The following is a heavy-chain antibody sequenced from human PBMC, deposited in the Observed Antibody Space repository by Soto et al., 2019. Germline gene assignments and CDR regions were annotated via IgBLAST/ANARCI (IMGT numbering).Heavy chain of an antibody. D-gene: IGHD3-16*01. CDR2: ISVSGGST. J-gene: IGHJ4*02. V-gene: IGHV3-23*01. CDR1: GFTFSSYA. CDR3: AKARSHMLRDFDY. Sequence: EVQLLESGGGLVQPGGSLRFSCAASGFTFSSYAMNWVRQSPGKGLEWVSGISVSGGSTYYADSVKGRFTISRDNSKNTLYLQMNSLRAEDTAVYYCAKARSHMLRDFDYWGQGAQVTVSS.